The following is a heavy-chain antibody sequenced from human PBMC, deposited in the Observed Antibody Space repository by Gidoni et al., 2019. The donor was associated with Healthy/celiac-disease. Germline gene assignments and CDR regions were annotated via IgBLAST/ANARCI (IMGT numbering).Heavy chain of an antibody. J-gene: IGHJ4*02. CDR1: GFSFSSYW. CDR2: IKQDGSEK. D-gene: IGHD4-17*01. Sequence: EVQLVESGVGLVQPGGSLRLPGPAPGFSFSSYWMSWVRKAPGKGLELLANIKQDGSEKDYVDSVKGRFTISRDNAKNSLYLQMNSLRAEDTAVYYCARGDYGGKVIDYWGQGTLVTVSS. V-gene: IGHV3-7*01. CDR3: ARGDYGGKVIDY.